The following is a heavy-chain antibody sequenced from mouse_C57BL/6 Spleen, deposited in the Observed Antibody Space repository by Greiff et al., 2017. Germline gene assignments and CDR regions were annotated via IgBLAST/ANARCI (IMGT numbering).Heavy chain of an antibody. D-gene: IGHD1-1*01. J-gene: IGHJ4*01. V-gene: IGHV1-55*01. CDR3: ARSSSYYAMGD. CDR1: GYTFTSYW. CDR2: IYPGSGST. Sequence: VQLQQPGAELVKPGASVKMSCKASGYTFTSYWITWVKQRPGQGLEWIGDIYPGSGSTNYNEKFKSKATLTVDTSSSPAYMQLSSLTSEDSAVYYGARSSSYYAMGDWGQGTSVTVSS.